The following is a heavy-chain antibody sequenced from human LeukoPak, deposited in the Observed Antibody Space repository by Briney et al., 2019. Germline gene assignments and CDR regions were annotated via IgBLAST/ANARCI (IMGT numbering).Heavy chain of an antibody. CDR2: FYYSGVT. J-gene: IGHJ4*02. Sequence: SETLSLTCTISGDSINSYHWSWLRQPPGSKLEWIGYFYYSGVTNYNPSLKSRVTMSLDTSKKQFSLKLNSVTAADTAVYYCARHDYGDLGLGYWGQGTLVTVSS. CDR1: GDSINSYH. V-gene: IGHV4-59*08. CDR3: ARHDYGDLGLGY. D-gene: IGHD4-17*01.